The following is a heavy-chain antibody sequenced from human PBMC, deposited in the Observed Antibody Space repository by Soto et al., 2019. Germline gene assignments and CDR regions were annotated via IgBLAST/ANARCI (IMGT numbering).Heavy chain of an antibody. Sequence: GGSLRLSCAASGFSFSDDAMHFFRHAPCQGLEWVAVITYDGSNKYYADSVRGRFTISRDNSKSTLYLQMDNLIIDDTAVYYCARDVGTQLDFWSTSGMDVWGQGTTVTVSS. D-gene: IGHD3-3*01. CDR1: GFSFSDDA. CDR3: ARDVGTQLDFWSTSGMDV. CDR2: ITYDGSNK. J-gene: IGHJ6*02. V-gene: IGHV3-30-3*01.